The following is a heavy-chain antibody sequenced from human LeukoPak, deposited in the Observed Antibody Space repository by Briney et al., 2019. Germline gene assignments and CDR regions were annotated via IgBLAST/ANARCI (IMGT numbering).Heavy chain of an antibody. Sequence: GASAKVSCKASGYTFTGYYMYWVRQAPGQGLELMGFLNPNTGGTSYAQKFQARVTMTRDTSISTAYMELSGLRSDDTAVYYCARRYDFWSGYPTAFDYWGQGTLVTVSS. J-gene: IGHJ4*02. V-gene: IGHV1-2*02. CDR1: GYTFTGYY. CDR2: LNPNTGGT. D-gene: IGHD3-3*01. CDR3: ARRYDFWSGYPTAFDY.